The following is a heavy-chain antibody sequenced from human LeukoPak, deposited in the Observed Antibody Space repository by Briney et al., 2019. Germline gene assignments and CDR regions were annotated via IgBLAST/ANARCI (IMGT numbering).Heavy chain of an antibody. J-gene: IGHJ4*02. Sequence: GASVRVSCKASGGTFSSYAISWVRQAPGQGLEWMGGIIPIFGTANYAQKFQGRVTMTEDTSTDTAYMELSSLRSEDTAVYYCATRAPGATLDYWGQGTLVTVSS. CDR3: ATRAPGATLDY. CDR2: IIPIFGTA. CDR1: GGTFSSYA. V-gene: IGHV1-69*06. D-gene: IGHD1-26*01.